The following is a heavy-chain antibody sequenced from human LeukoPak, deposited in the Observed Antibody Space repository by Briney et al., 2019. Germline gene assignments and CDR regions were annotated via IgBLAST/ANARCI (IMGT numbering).Heavy chain of an antibody. CDR2: ISGSGGST. CDR3: AKDPTSDAYCGGDCYLYYFDY. CDR1: GFTFSSYA. D-gene: IGHD2-21*02. V-gene: IGHV3-23*01. J-gene: IGHJ4*02. Sequence: GGSLRLSCAASGFTFSSYAMSWVRQAPGKGLEWVSAISGSGGSTYYADSVKGRFAISRDNSKNTLYLQMNSLRAEDTAVYYCAKDPTSDAYCGGDCYLYYFDYWGQGTLVTVSS.